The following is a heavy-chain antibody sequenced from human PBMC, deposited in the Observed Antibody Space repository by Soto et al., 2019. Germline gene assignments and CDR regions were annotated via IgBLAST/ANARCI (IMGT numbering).Heavy chain of an antibody. CDR3: ARAIVVVVAATTGWFDP. Sequence: QVQLVQSGAEVKKPGASVKVSCKASGYTFTSYGISWVRQAPGQGLEWMGWISAYNGNTNYAQKLQGRVTVTTDTSTSTAYMELRSLRSDDTAVYYCARAIVVVVAATTGWFDPWGQGTLVTVSS. CDR2: ISAYNGNT. J-gene: IGHJ5*02. D-gene: IGHD2-15*01. V-gene: IGHV1-18*01. CDR1: GYTFTSYG.